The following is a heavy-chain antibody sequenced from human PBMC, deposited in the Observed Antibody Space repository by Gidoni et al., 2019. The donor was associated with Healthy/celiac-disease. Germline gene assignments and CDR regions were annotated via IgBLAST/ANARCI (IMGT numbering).Heavy chain of an antibody. CDR3: AKDGRSSGWSSFDY. Sequence: EVQLVESGGGLVQPGRSLRLSCAASGFTFDDCAMHWVRQAPGQGLEWVSGISWNSGSIGYADSVKGRFTISRDNAKNSLYLQMNSLRAEDTALYYCAKDGRSSGWSSFDYWGQGTLVTVSS. J-gene: IGHJ4*02. CDR2: ISWNSGSI. D-gene: IGHD6-19*01. V-gene: IGHV3-9*01. CDR1: GFTFDDCA.